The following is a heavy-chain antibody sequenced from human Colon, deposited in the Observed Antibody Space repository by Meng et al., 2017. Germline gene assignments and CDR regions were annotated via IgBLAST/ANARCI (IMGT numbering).Heavy chain of an antibody. CDR3: ARDKGVTCLDT. CDR1: GLIFSRSG. J-gene: IGHJ5*01. Sequence: GESLKISCAASGLIFSRSGMHWVRQAPGKGLAWVAMIWSDGSSEYYTASVKGRFTISRDNSKNTLSLQMDSLRVEDTAVYYCARDKGVTCLDTWGQGTLVTVSS. V-gene: IGHV3-30*02. CDR2: IWSDGSSE. D-gene: IGHD3-10*01.